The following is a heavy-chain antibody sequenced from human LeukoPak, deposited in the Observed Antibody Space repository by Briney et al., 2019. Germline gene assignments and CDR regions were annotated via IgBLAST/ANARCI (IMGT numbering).Heavy chain of an antibody. Sequence: GGSLRLSFAASGFTFTTYAMTWVRQAPAKGLQWVSSISVGDTNKHYADSVKGRFTISRDSSRNTLYLQMNSLRAEDTAIYYCVRAPSGLLKGSYDFWGQGTLVTVAS. CDR3: VRAPSGLLKGSYDF. V-gene: IGHV3-23*01. J-gene: IGHJ3*01. D-gene: IGHD3-10*01. CDR1: GFTFTTYA. CDR2: ISVGDTNK.